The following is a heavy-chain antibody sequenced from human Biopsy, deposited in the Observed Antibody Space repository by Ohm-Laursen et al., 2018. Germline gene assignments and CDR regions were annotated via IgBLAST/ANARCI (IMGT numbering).Heavy chain of an antibody. D-gene: IGHD3-3*01. CDR3: ARDPGYDFWSGSDPFDI. CDR2: ISTYNDDT. Sequence: GSSVKVSCKTSGYTFTGYFLHWVRQAPGQGLEWMGWISTYNDDTNIAQKFQGRVSMTTDTSTRTAYMELRSLRSGDTAIYFCARDPGYDFWSGSDPFDIWGQGTLVTVS. J-gene: IGHJ3*02. V-gene: IGHV1-18*04. CDR1: GYTFTGYF.